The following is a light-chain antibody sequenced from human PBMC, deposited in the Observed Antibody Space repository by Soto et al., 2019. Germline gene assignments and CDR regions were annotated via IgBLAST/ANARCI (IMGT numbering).Light chain of an antibody. V-gene: IGKV3-11*01. CDR3: QQFGASLTWT. CDR1: QSLSLY. CDR2: DAS. J-gene: IGKJ1*01. Sequence: EVVLTQSPDTLSLSPGERAALSCGASQSLSLYFAWYQQTPGRAPRVLIYDASSRATGVPARFSGSGSGANFTLTISSLEPEDFAVYYCQQFGASLTWTFGQGTKVDIK.